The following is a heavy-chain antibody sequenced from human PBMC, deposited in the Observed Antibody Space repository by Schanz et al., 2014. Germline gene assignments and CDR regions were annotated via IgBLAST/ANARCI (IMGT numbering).Heavy chain of an antibody. D-gene: IGHD2-2*01. CDR3: ARGGFFDSTSFDS. J-gene: IGHJ4*02. CDR1: GYTFTSYY. CDR2: INPSSGTT. Sequence: QVQLVQSGAEVKKPGASVKVSCKASGYTFTSYYMHWVRQAPGQGLEWMGKINPSSGTTRIAQNFQGRFTVTRDTSTSTVNMELSSLRSEDTAVYYCARGGFFDSTSFDSWGQGTLVTVSS. V-gene: IGHV1-46*03.